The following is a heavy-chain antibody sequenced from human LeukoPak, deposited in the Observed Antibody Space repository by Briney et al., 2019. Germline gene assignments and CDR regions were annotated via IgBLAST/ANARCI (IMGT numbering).Heavy chain of an antibody. CDR3: AREGCSGGSCLYDY. D-gene: IGHD2-15*01. Sequence: PGGSLRLSCAASGFTVSSNYMSWVRQAPGKGLEWVSVIYSGGSTYYADSVKGRFTISRDNSKNTLYLQMNSLRAEDTAVYYCAREGCSGGSCLYDYWGQGTLVTVSS. CDR2: IYSGGST. J-gene: IGHJ4*02. V-gene: IGHV3-53*01. CDR1: GFTVSSNY.